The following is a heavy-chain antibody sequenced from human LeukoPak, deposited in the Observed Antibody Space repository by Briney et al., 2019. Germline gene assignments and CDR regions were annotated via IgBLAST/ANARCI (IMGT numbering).Heavy chain of an antibody. CDR2: IFEDGSEK. D-gene: IGHD2-15*01. CDR1: GFTFSSYW. V-gene: IGHV3-7*01. CDR3: ARDVSPSTRGGDCSGGTCYYDAFDL. J-gene: IGHJ3*01. Sequence: GGSLRLSCAASGFTFSSYWMTWVRQAPGKGLEWVANIFEDGSEKNYVGSVRGRFTISRDNAKNSLYLQMDSLRDEDAAMYYCARDVSPSTRGGDCSGGTCYYDAFDLWGQGTMVTVSS.